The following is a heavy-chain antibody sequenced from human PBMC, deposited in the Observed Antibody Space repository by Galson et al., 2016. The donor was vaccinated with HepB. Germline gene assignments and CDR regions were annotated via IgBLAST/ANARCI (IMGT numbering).Heavy chain of an antibody. V-gene: IGHV1-18*01. CDR2: ISAFNGYT. J-gene: IGHJ4*02. CDR1: GYTFTSYG. D-gene: IGHD1-26*01. CDR3: TGGASFDY. Sequence: SCKASGYTFTSYGIRWVRQAPGQGLEWMGWISAFNGYTNYAQKFQGRVTMTTDTSTSTAYMELRSLRSDDTAVYYCTGGASFDYWGQGSLVTVSS.